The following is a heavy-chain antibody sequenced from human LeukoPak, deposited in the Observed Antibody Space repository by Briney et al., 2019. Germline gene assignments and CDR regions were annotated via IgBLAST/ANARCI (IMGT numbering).Heavy chain of an antibody. CDR3: TTAPSGYAYMNGWHLDY. J-gene: IGHJ4*02. Sequence: RAGGSLRLSCVASGFTFSNHEMSWVRQAPGKGPEWIGRIKRKSDGETTDYAAPVKGRFTISRDDSKNTLFLQMNSLKTEDTAFYYCTTAPSGYAYMNGWHLDYWGQGALVTVSS. CDR1: GFTFSNHE. V-gene: IGHV3-15*01. D-gene: IGHD5-18*01. CDR2: IKRKSDGETT.